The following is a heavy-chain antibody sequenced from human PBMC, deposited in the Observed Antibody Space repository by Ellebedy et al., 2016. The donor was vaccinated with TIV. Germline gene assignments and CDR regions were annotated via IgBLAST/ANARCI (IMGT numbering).Heavy chain of an antibody. V-gene: IGHV3-23*01. D-gene: IGHD3-10*02. Sequence: GGSLRLSXAASGFTLSRNAMTWVRQAPGKGLEWVSAIEVSNDNTHYADSVMGRFTISRDTSRNTLFLQMNSLTVGDTAVYYCAKDVFRWALDSWGQGTLVTVSS. J-gene: IGHJ4*02. CDR2: IEVSNDNT. CDR1: GFTLSRNA. CDR3: AKDVFRWALDS.